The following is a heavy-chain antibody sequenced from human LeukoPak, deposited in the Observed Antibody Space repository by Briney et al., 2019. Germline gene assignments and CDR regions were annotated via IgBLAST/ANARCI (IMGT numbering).Heavy chain of an antibody. CDR2: IYYSGST. CDR3: ARDQSDDAFDI. Sequence: PSETLSLTCTVSGGSISSYYWSWIRQPPGKGLEWIGYIYYSGSTNYNPSLKSRATISVDTSKNQFSLKLSSVTAADTAVYYCARDQSDDAFDIWGQGTMVTVSS. D-gene: IGHD3-3*01. J-gene: IGHJ3*02. V-gene: IGHV4-59*01. CDR1: GGSISSYY.